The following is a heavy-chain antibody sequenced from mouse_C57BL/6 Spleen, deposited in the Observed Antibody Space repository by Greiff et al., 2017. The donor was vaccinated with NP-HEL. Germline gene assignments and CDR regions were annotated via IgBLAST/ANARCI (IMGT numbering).Heavy chain of an antibody. CDR2: INYDGSST. J-gene: IGHJ4*01. CDR1: GFTFSDYY. Sequence: EVKLMESEGGLVQPGSSMKLSCTASGFTFSDYYMAWVRQVPEKGLEWVANINYDGSSTYYLDSLKSRFIISRDNAKNILYLQMSSLKSEDTATYYCARDLYDGYGGAMDYWGQGTSVTVSS. D-gene: IGHD2-3*01. V-gene: IGHV5-16*01. CDR3: ARDLYDGYGGAMDY.